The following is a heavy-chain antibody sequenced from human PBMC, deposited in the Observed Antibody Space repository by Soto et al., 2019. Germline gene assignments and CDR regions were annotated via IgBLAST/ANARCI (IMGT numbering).Heavy chain of an antibody. D-gene: IGHD6-13*01. CDR2: IYYSGST. V-gene: IGHV4-59*01. CDR3: AGMDSSSWYRWFDP. Sequence: SETLSLTCTVSGGSISSYYWSWIRQPPGKGLEWIGYIYYSGSTNYNPSLKSRVTISVDTSKNQFSLKLSSVTAADTAVYYCAGMDSSSWYRWFDPWGQGTLVTVSS. J-gene: IGHJ5*02. CDR1: GGSISSYY.